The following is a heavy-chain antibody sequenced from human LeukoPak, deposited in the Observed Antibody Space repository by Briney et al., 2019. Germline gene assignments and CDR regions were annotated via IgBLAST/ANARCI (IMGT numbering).Heavy chain of an antibody. CDR3: AREGDSSSVGWFDP. CDR2: ISGSSSYI. D-gene: IGHD6-13*01. Sequence: GGSLRLSCAASGFTFSSYSMNWVRQAPGKGLEWVSSISGSSSYIYYADSVKGRFTISRDNARNSLFLQMNSLRAEETAVYYCAREGDSSSVGWFDPWGQGTLVTVSS. CDR1: GFTFSSYS. V-gene: IGHV3-21*04. J-gene: IGHJ5*02.